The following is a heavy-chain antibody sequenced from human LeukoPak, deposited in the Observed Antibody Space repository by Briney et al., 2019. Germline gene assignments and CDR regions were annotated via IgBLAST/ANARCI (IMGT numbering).Heavy chain of an antibody. D-gene: IGHD3-10*01. J-gene: IGHJ5*02. CDR1: GYTFTSYG. V-gene: IGHV1-18*01. Sequence: GASVKVSCKASGYTFTSYGISWVRQAPGQGLEWMGWISAYNGNTNYAKTPQGRVTLTTDKSTSTSYMELRSLRPAATPVYYYSRLNFGEFLSYQWFDPGGEGTLISVSS. CDR3: SRLNFGEFLSYQWFDP. CDR2: ISAYNGNT.